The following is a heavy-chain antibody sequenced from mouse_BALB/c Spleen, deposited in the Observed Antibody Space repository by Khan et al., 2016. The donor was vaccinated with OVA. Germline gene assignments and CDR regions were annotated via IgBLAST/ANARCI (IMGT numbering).Heavy chain of an antibody. CDR1: GYSITSDYA. D-gene: IGHD2-14*01. J-gene: IGHJ3*01. V-gene: IGHV3-2*02. CDR3: ARSRYRDAFAY. Sequence: EVELVESGPGLVKPSQSLSLTCTVTGYSITSDYAWNWIRQFPGNKLEWMGYISYSGSTSYNPSLKSRISITRDTSKNQFFLQLNSVTTEDTATYYSARSRYRDAFAYWGQGTLVTVSA. CDR2: ISYSGST.